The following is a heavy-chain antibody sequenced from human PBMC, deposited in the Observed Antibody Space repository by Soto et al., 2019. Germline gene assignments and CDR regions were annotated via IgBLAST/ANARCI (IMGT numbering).Heavy chain of an antibody. CDR2: ISGYNANP. V-gene: IGHV1-18*01. CDR3: ARARKVSGSYGRY. CDR1: GYTFTSYG. Sequence: QVQLVQSGAEVKKPGASVKVSCKASGYTFTSYGISWVRQAPGQGLEGMGSISGYNANPNKAQEVHVKDTMNPHSSPNTRYMGLRSPTSDATAVYYCARARKVSGSYGRYCSQGSRVTVSS. D-gene: IGHD1-26*01. J-gene: IGHJ4*02.